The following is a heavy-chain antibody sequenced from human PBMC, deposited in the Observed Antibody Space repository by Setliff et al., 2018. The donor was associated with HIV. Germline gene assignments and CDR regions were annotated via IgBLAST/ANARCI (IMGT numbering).Heavy chain of an antibody. CDR2: RSSSSSYT. CDR1: GFTFSTYW. V-gene: IGHV3-21*01. CDR3: AIDRYSGSSTDY. Sequence: GGALRLSCAASGFTFSTYWMSWVFQAPGKGLEWVSYRSSSSSYTHYADSVKGRFTISRDNVKNSLYLQMNSLRAEDTAVYYCAIDRYSGSSTDYWGQGTLVTVSS. D-gene: IGHD1-26*01. J-gene: IGHJ4*02.